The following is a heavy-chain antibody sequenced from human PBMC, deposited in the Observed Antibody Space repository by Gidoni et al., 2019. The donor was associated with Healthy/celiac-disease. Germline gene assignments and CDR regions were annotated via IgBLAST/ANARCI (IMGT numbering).Heavy chain of an antibody. CDR1: GGSFSGYY. CDR3: ARVGYSSGWYGTYFDY. Sequence: QVQLQQWGAGLLKPSETLYLTCAVYGGSFSGYYWSWIRQPPGKGLEWIGEINHSGSTNYNPSLKSRVTISVDTSKNQFSLKLSSVTAADTAVYYCARVGYSSGWYGTYFDYWGQGTLVTVSS. D-gene: IGHD6-19*01. J-gene: IGHJ4*02. CDR2: INHSGST. V-gene: IGHV4-34*01.